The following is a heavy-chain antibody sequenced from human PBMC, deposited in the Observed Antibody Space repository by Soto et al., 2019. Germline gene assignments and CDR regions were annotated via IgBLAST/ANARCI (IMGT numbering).Heavy chain of an antibody. CDR3: AREGLDTAMVINFDY. V-gene: IGHV1-69*13. Sequence: SVKVSCKASGGTFSSYAISWVLQSPLQGLEWMGGIIPIFGTANYAQKFQGGVTITADESTSTAYMELSSLRSEDTAVYYCAREGLDTAMVINFDYWGQGTLVTVSS. CDR2: IIPIFGTA. CDR1: GGTFSSYA. J-gene: IGHJ4*02. D-gene: IGHD5-18*01.